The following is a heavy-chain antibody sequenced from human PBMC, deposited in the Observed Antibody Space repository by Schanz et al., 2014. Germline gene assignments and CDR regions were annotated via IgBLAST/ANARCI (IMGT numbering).Heavy chain of an antibody. Sequence: EVQLVESGGGLIQPGGSLRLSCAASGFTFSSYNMNWVRQAPGKGLEWVSNISPTGSSTYYADFVKGRFSISRDLSSNTLYLQMNSLRADDSAIYYCAKDHPSSGWPAFDVWGQGTQVTVSS. J-gene: IGHJ4*02. CDR1: GFTFSSYN. V-gene: IGHV3-23*04. D-gene: IGHD6-19*01. CDR3: AKDHPSSGWPAFDV. CDR2: ISPTGSST.